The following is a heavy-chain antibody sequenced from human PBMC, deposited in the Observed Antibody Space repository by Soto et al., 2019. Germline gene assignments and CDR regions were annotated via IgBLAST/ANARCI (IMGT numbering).Heavy chain of an antibody. V-gene: IGHV3-23*01. J-gene: IGHJ4*02. CDR2: ITSDGTT. Sequence: VQLLESGGDLVQPGGSLRLSCAASGFTFSTYVMSWVRQAPGKGLKWVSGITSDGTTFYADSLKGHFTISRDNSKNTVFLQMNSLRAEDTAVYYCARHYGSGSNYFDYWGQGILVTVSS. CDR3: ARHYGSGSNYFDY. D-gene: IGHD3-10*01. CDR1: GFTFSTYV.